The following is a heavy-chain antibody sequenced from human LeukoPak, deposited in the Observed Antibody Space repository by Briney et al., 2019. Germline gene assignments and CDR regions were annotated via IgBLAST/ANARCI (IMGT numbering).Heavy chain of an antibody. Sequence: ASVKVSCKASGYTFTSYDINWVRQATGQGLEWMGWMNPNSGNTGYAQKFQGRVTMTRNTSISTVYMELSSLRSKDTAVHYCARDENSEDAFDIWGQGTMVTVSS. CDR3: ARDENSEDAFDI. CDR1: GYTFTSYD. CDR2: MNPNSGNT. J-gene: IGHJ3*02. D-gene: IGHD1-14*01. V-gene: IGHV1-8*01.